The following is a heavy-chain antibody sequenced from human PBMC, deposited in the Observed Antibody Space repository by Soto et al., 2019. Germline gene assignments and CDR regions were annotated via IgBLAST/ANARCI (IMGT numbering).Heavy chain of an antibody. CDR3: ARLWSEREPNFDH. J-gene: IGHJ4*02. V-gene: IGHV3-73*02. Sequence: EVQLVESGGGLVQPGGSLKLSCAASGYTFSDSAMHWVRQASGKGLEWVGRIRSKANSYATEYAASVQGRFTISRDDSKNTAYLQMNSLKTEDTAVYYCARLWSEREPNFDHWGQGTLVSVSS. D-gene: IGHD1-26*01. CDR2: IRSKANSYAT. CDR1: GYTFSDSA.